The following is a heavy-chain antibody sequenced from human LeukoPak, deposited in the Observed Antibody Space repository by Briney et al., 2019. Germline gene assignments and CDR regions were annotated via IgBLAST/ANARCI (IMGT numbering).Heavy chain of an antibody. D-gene: IGHD2-15*01. CDR2: INGYSGKT. CDR3: ARERLGYCSGGTCHGADY. J-gene: IGHJ4*02. V-gene: IGHV1-18*01. CDR1: GYTFTHHG. Sequence: ASVKVSCKASGYTFTHHGFSWVRQAPGQGLEWMGYINGYSGKTNYSQEFQDRVTMTTDTSTSTVYMELRNLKSDDTAVYYCARERLGYCSGGTCHGADYWGQRTQVTVSS.